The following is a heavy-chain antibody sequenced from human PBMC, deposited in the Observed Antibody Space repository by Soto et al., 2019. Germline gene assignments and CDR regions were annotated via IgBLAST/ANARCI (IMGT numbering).Heavy chain of an antibody. V-gene: IGHV3-23*01. CDR3: AKSQSSLDYMDL. CDR1: GFIFSNYA. J-gene: IGHJ6*03. CDR2: FGGSGGT. Sequence: EVQVLESGGGLVQPGGSLRLSCVGSGFIFSNYAMAWVRQAPGKGLEWVSGFGGSGGTYYADSVKGRYTISRDNSKNTLYLQMNSLRVEDTAVYYCAKSQSSLDYMDLWGKGTAVTVSS.